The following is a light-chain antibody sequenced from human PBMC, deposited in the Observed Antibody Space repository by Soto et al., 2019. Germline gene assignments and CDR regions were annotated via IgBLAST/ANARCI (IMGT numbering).Light chain of an antibody. CDR1: NSDIGGHNF. V-gene: IGLV2-14*01. Sequence: QSVLTQPASVSESLGQSITISCSGTNSDIGGHNFVSWHQQLPGKTPKVLIYGVSNRPSGISNRFSGSKSGNTASLTISGLQAEDEADYYCSSYTFSNTWVFGGGTKVTVL. CDR3: SSYTFSNTWV. CDR2: GVS. J-gene: IGLJ3*02.